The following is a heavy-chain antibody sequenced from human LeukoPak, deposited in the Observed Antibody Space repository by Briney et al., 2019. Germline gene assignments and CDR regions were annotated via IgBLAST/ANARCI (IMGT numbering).Heavy chain of an antibody. V-gene: IGHV4-59*01. J-gene: IGHJ4*02. CDR2: IFYSGST. CDR3: AVTYDSSGYWGYFYY. CDR1: GGSMNNYY. D-gene: IGHD3-22*01. Sequence: PSETLSLTCTVSGGSMNNYYWNWIRQPPGKGLEWIGSIFYSGSTNYNPSLKSRVTISIDTSKNQFSLKLSSVTAADTAVYHCAVTYDSSGYWGYFYYGGQGTVVTVSS.